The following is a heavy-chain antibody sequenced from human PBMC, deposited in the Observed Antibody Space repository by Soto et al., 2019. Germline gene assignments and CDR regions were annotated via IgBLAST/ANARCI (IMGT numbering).Heavy chain of an antibody. CDR2: ISSSSSYI. CDR1: GFTFSSYS. D-gene: IGHD5-12*01. CDR3: ARDLGSATGELYYYYGMDV. J-gene: IGHJ6*02. Sequence: EVQLVESGGGLVKPGGSLRLSCAASGFTFSSYSMNWVRQAPGKGLEWVSSISSSSSYIYYADSVKGRFTISRDNAKNSLNLQMNSLRAEDTAVYYCARDLGSATGELYYYYGMDVWGQGTTVTVSS. V-gene: IGHV3-21*01.